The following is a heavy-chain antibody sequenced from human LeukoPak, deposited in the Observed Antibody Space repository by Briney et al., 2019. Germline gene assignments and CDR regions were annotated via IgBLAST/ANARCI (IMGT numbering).Heavy chain of an antibody. CDR3: AKGPQLYSGYHPDS. J-gene: IGHJ4*02. CDR2: VTGSEDST. CDR1: GFTINSYA. Sequence: GGSLRLSCAASGFTINSYAMTWVRPAPGKGREWGSTVTGSEDSTYYIDSVKGGLTISRDNSKSTLYLQMNDLRAEDTAIYFCAKGPQLYSGYHPDSWGQGTLVTVSS. V-gene: IGHV3-23*01. D-gene: IGHD5-12*01.